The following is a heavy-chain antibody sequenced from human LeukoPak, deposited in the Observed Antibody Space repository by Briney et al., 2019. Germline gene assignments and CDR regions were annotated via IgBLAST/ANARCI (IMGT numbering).Heavy chain of an antibody. CDR3: ATYCSSTSCPFDY. CDR2: FDPEDGET. J-gene: IGHJ4*02. Sequence: VASVKVSCKASGFTFTGYFLHWVRQAPGKGLEWMGGFDPEDGETIYAQKFQGRVTMTEDTSTDTAYMELSSLRSEDTAVYYCATYCSSTSCPFDYWGQGTLVTVSS. CDR1: GFTFTGYF. D-gene: IGHD2-2*01. V-gene: IGHV1-24*01.